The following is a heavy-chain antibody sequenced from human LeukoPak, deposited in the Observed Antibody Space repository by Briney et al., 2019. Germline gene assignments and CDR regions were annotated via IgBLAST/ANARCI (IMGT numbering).Heavy chain of an antibody. Sequence: ASVKVSCKASGYTFTGYYMHWVRQAPGQGLEWMGWINPNSGGTNYAQKFQGRVTMTRDTSISTAYMELSRLRSDDTAVYYCARSPQLLWFGEFPTNDAFDIWGQGTMVTVSS. J-gene: IGHJ3*02. V-gene: IGHV1-2*02. CDR3: ARSPQLLWFGEFPTNDAFDI. D-gene: IGHD3-10*01. CDR2: INPNSGGT. CDR1: GYTFTGYY.